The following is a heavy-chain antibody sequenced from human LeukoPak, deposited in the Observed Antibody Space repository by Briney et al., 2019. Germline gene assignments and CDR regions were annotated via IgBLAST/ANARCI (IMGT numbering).Heavy chain of an antibody. CDR3: ARGPRLQLELRKKYNWFDP. CDR1: GETLTNYY. Sequence: SETLSLTCVVYGETLTNYYWSWIRQPPGKGLAWIGEVNHSGSANYNPSLKSRVTISVDTSKSQFSLRLTSVTAADTAVYYCARGPRLQLELRKKYNWFDPWGQGSLVTVSS. D-gene: IGHD1-7*01. CDR2: VNHSGSA. V-gene: IGHV4-34*01. J-gene: IGHJ5*02.